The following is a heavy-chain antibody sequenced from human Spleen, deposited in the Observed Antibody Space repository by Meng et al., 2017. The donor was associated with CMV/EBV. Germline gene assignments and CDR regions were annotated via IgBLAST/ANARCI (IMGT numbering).Heavy chain of an antibody. D-gene: IGHD6-19*01. V-gene: IGHV3-7*01. CDR3: ARDQAVAGGAIDY. CDR2: IKQDGSEK. Sequence: GESLKISCAASRFTFSNYWMTWVRQAPGKGLEWVANIKQDGSEKYYVDSVKGRFTISRDNAKNSLYLQMNSLRDEDTAVYYCARDQAVAGGAIDYWGQGTLVTVSS. CDR1: RFTFSNYW. J-gene: IGHJ4*02.